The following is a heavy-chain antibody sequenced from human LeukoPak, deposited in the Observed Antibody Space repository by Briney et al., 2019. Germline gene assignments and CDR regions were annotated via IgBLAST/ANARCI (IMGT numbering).Heavy chain of an antibody. D-gene: IGHD2-8*01. J-gene: IGHJ5*02. V-gene: IGHV3-48*02. CDR2: IRSTSSTI. CDR3: ARDLNARFDP. CDR1: GFTFSSYN. Sequence: GGSLRLSCAASGFTFSSYNMHWVRQAPGKGLEWVSYIRSTSSTIFYADFVKGRFTVSRDNAKNSLYLQMNRLRDEDTAVYYCARDLNARFDPWGQGTLVTVSS.